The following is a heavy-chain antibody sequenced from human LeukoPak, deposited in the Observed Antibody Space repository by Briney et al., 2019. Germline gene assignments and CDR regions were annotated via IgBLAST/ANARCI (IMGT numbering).Heavy chain of an antibody. J-gene: IGHJ5*02. CDR1: GGSISSYY. V-gene: IGHV4-4*07. CDR2: IYTSGST. D-gene: IGHD3-3*01. CDR3: ARSDVTIYDFWSGFRENWFDP. Sequence: SETLSLTCTVSGGSISSYYWSWIRQPAGKGLEWIGRIYTSGSTNYNPSLKSRVTMSVDTSKNQFSLKLSSVTAADTAVYYCARSDVTIYDFWSGFRENWFDPWGQGTLVTVSS.